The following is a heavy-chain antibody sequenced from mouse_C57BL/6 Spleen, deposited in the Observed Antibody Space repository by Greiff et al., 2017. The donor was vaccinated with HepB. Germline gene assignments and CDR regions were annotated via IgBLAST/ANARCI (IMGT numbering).Heavy chain of an antibody. Sequence: QVQLQQSGAELVKPGASVKMSCKASGYTFTSYWITWVKQRPGQGLEWIGDIYPGSGSTNYNEKFKSKATLTVDTSSSTAYMQLSSLTSEDSAVYYCARSWDRSAWFAYWGQGTLVTVSA. CDR3: ARSWDRSAWFAY. D-gene: IGHD4-1*01. CDR2: IYPGSGST. CDR1: GYTFTSYW. J-gene: IGHJ3*01. V-gene: IGHV1-55*01.